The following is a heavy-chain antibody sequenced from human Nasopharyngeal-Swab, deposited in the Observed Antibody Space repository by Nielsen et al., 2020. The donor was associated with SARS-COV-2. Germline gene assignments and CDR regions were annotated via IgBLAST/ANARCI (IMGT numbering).Heavy chain of an antibody. CDR2: IKQDGSEK. J-gene: IGHJ4*02. V-gene: IGHV3-7*01. Sequence: GESLKISCAASGFTFSSYAMSWVRQAPGKGLEWVANIKQDGSEKYYVDSVKGRFTISRDNAKNSLYLQMNSLRAEDTAVYYCARDTVLGVAGRWGYYFDYWGQGTLVTVSS. D-gene: IGHD6-19*01. CDR1: GFTFSSYA. CDR3: ARDTVLGVAGRWGYYFDY.